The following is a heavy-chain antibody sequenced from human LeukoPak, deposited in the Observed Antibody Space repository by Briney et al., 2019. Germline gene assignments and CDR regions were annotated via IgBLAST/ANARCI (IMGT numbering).Heavy chain of an antibody. V-gene: IGHV3-7*01. Sequence: GGSLRLSCAASGFTFSSYWMSWVRQAPGKGLAWVANIKQDGSEKYYVDSVKGRFTISRDNAKNSLYLQMNSLRAEDTAVYYCARGRDDFWSGYPSSYYMDVWGKGTTVTVSS. CDR3: ARGRDDFWSGYPSSYYMDV. J-gene: IGHJ6*03. D-gene: IGHD3-3*01. CDR1: GFTFSSYW. CDR2: IKQDGSEK.